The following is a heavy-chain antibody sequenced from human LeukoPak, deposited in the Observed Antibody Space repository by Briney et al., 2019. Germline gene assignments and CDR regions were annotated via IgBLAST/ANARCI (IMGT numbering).Heavy chain of an antibody. D-gene: IGHD1-26*01. V-gene: IGHV3-7*03. J-gene: IGHJ6*02. CDR3: ARGASPYYYYGKDV. CDR2: IKQDGSEK. CDR1: GFTFSSYW. Sequence: GGSLRLSCAASGFTFSSYWMSWVRQAPGKGLEWVANIKQDGSEKYYVDSVKGRFTISRDNAKNSLYLQMNSLRAEDTAVYYCARGASPYYYYGKDVWGQGTTVTVSS.